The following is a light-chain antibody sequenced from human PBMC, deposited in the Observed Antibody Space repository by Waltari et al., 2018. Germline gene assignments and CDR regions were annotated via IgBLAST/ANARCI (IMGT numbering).Light chain of an antibody. CDR3: QQYYSTPGYT. Sequence: DIVMTQSPDSLAVSLGERATINCTSSQRVLYSSNNKNYLAWYQQKPGQPPKLLIYWASTRESGVPDRFSGSGSGTDFTLTISSLQAEDVAVYYCQQYYSTPGYTFGQGTKLEIK. CDR2: WAS. CDR1: QRVLYSSNNKNY. V-gene: IGKV4-1*01. J-gene: IGKJ2*01.